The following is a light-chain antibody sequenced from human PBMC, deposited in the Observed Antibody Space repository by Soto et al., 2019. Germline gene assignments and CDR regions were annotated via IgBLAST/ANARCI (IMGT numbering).Light chain of an antibody. J-gene: IGKJ4*01. CDR2: AAS. Sequence: DIQMTQSPSSLSASVGDRVTITCRASQSISSSLNWYQQKPGKAPKLLIFAASNLQSGVPSRFSGSGSGTDFTLSISSLQPEDFATYYCQQSYNTPLTFGGGTKVEIK. V-gene: IGKV1-39*01. CDR1: QSISSS. CDR3: QQSYNTPLT.